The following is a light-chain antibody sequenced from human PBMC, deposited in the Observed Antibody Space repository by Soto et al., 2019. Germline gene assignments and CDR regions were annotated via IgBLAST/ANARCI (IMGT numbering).Light chain of an antibody. CDR2: AAS. CDR3: EQSYSRLYT. J-gene: IGKJ2*01. Sequence: IQMTQSTSSLSASVGDRVTVTCRASQSISSYLNWYQQKPGKAPKLLIYAASSLQSGVPSRFSGSGSGTDFSLTISILRPEDLATQYCEQSYSRLYTVGQGTKVDI. CDR1: QSISSY. V-gene: IGKV1-39*01.